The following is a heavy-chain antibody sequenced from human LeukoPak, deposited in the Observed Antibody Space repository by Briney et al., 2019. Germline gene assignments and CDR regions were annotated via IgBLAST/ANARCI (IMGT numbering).Heavy chain of an antibody. J-gene: IGHJ3*02. CDR2: ISTSGSPI. CDR1: GFTFSTYE. CDR3: ARDLGDYVGYDGFDI. V-gene: IGHV3-48*03. Sequence: PGRSLRLSCAASGFTFSTYEMNWVRQAPGKGLEWVSYISTSGSPIYYADSVKGRFTISRDNAKNSLYLQMNSLRAEDTAVYYCARDLGDYVGYDGFDIWGQGTMVTVSS. D-gene: IGHD4-17*01.